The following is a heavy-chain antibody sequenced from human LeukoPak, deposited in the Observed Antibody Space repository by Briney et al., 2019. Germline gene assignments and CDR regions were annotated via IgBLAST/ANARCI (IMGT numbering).Heavy chain of an antibody. J-gene: IGHJ4*02. Sequence: KSSETLSLTCTVSGGSISSGSYYWSWIRQPAGKGLEWIGRIYTSGSTNYNPSLKSRVTISVDTSKNQFSLKLSSVTAADTAVYYCARAGRDGYLSADYWGQGTLVTVSS. CDR1: GGSISSGSYY. CDR3: ARAGRDGYLSADY. V-gene: IGHV4-61*02. D-gene: IGHD5-24*01. CDR2: IYTSGST.